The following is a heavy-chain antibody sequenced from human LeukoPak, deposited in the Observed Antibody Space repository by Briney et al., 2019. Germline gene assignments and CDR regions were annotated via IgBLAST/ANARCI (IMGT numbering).Heavy chain of an antibody. D-gene: IGHD3-9*01. CDR1: GYTFTGYY. V-gene: IGHV1-2*02. J-gene: IGHJ5*02. CDR3: ARARRLRYFAGNWFDP. CDR2: INPNSGGT. Sequence: GASVKVSCKASGYTFTGYYMHWVRQAPGQGLEWMGWINPNSGGTNYAQKFQGRVTMTRDTSISTAYMELSRLRSDDTAVYYCARARRLRYFAGNWFDPWGQGTLVTVSS.